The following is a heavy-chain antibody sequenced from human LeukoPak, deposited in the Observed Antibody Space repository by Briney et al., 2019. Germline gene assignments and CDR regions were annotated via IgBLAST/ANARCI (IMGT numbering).Heavy chain of an antibody. CDR1: GYTFTGYY. D-gene: IGHD2-15*01. CDR2: INPNSGGT. V-gene: IGHV1-2*02. CDR3: ARDKLGYCSGGSCSHFDY. Sequence: ASVKVSCKASGYTFTGYYMHWVRQAPGQGLEWMGWINPNSGGTNYAQKFQGRVTMTRDTSISTAYMELSRLRSDDTAVYYCARDKLGYCSGGSCSHFDYWGQGTLVTVSS. J-gene: IGHJ4*02.